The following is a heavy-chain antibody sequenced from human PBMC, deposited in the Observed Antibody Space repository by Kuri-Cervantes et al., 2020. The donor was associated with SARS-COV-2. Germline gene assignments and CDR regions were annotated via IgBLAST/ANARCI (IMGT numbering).Heavy chain of an antibody. J-gene: IGHJ6*02. CDR2: FDPEDGER. D-gene: IGHD2-8*01. CDR3: ATGLVDARSPLPSHYYGLSV. CDR1: GYTLTELS. Sequence: ASVKVFCKFSGYTLTELSIYWVRLAPGKGLEWMGGFDPEDGERVSAQKFQGRVTMTEDTSTDTAYLELRSLRSDDTAVYYCATGLVDARSPLPSHYYGLSVWGQGTTVTVSS. V-gene: IGHV1-24*01.